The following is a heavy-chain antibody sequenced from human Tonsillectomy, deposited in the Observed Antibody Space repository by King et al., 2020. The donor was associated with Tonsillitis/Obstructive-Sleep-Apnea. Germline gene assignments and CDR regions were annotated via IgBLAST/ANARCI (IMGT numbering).Heavy chain of an antibody. CDR1: RFTFSSYG. CDR2: IWYDGSIK. D-gene: IGHD3-16*01. V-gene: IGHV3-33*01. J-gene: IGHJ3*02. Sequence: VQLVESGGGVVQPGRSLRLSCAASRFTFSSYGMHWVRQAPGKGLEWVAVIWYDGSIKYYTDSVEGRFTISRDNSKNTLYLQMNSLRAEDTAVYYCVGFRDRAFDIWGQGTMVTVSS. CDR3: VGFRDRAFDI.